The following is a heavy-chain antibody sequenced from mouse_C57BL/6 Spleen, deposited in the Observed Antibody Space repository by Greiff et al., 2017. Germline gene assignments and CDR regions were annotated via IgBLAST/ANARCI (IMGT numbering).Heavy chain of an antibody. J-gene: IGHJ3*01. V-gene: IGHV1-69*01. CDR2: IDPSDSYT. CDR3: ARYFDDDEGWFAY. CDR1: GYTFTSYW. D-gene: IGHD2-4*01. Sequence: VKLQQPGAELVMPGASVKLSCKASGYTFTSYWMHWVKQRPGQGLEWIGEIDPSDSYTNYNQKFKGKSTLTVDKSSSTAYMQLSSLTSEDSAVYYCARYFDDDEGWFAYWGQGTLVTVSA.